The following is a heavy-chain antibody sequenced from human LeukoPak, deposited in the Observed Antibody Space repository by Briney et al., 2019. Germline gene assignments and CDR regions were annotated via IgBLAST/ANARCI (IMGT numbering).Heavy chain of an antibody. CDR1: EFIFSNYW. J-gene: IGHJ4*02. CDR3: ARLAVPPGNRGWYYEH. D-gene: IGHD2-2*01. CDR2: INQGGSEK. V-gene: IGHV3-7*03. Sequence: GGSLRLSCVASEFIFSNYWMSWVRQGPGEGPEWVANINQGGSEKYYADSVRGRFTISRDNAKKSLDLQMNSLRVEDTATYYCARLAVPPGNRGWYYEHWGQGTLVTVSS.